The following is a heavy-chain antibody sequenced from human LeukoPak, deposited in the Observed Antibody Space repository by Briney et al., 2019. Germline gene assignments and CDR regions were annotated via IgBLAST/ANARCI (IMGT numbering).Heavy chain of an antibody. Sequence: GGSLRLSCAASGFTFSSYSMNWVRQAPGKGLEWVSSISSSSIYIYYADSVKGRFTISRDNAKNSLYLQMNSLRAEDTAVYYCAKENDFVYWGQGTLVTVSS. CDR2: ISSSSIYI. CDR1: GFTFSSYS. D-gene: IGHD3-3*01. CDR3: AKENDFVY. J-gene: IGHJ4*02. V-gene: IGHV3-21*01.